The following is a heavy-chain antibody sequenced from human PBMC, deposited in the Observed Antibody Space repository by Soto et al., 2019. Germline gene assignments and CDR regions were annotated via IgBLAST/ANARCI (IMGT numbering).Heavy chain of an antibody. V-gene: IGHV3-64D*06. D-gene: IGHD4-17*01. CDR1: GFTFSSYA. CDR3: VKPYRTTVTTFFDY. Sequence: GGSLRLSCSASGFTFSSYAMHWVRQAPGKGLEYVSAISSNGGSTYYADSVKGRFTISRDNSKNTLYLQMSSLRAEDTAVYYCVKPYRTTVTTFFDYWGQGTLVTVSS. CDR2: ISSNGGST. J-gene: IGHJ4*02.